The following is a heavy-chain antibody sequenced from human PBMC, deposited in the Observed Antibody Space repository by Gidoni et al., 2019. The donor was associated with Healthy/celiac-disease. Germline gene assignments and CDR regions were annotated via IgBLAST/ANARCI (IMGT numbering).Heavy chain of an antibody. V-gene: IGHV3-48*03. CDR1: GFPFSRYE. J-gene: IGHJ3*02. Sequence: EVQLVESGGGLVQPGGSLRLSCAASGFPFSRYEMNWVRQAPGKGLEWVSYISSSGSTIYYADSVKGRFTISRDNAKNSLYLQMNSLRAEDTAVYYCASAHYYDSSGYYSGAFDIWGQGTMVTVSS. D-gene: IGHD3-22*01. CDR3: ASAHYYDSSGYYSGAFDI. CDR2: ISSSGSTI.